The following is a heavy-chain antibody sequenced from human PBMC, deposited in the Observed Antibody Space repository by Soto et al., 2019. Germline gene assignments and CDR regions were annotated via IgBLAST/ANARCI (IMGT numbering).Heavy chain of an antibody. D-gene: IGHD6-19*01. V-gene: IGHV3-23*01. CDR2: ISGSGGST. CDR1: GFTFSTYA. CDR3: ALQRAVAGTTNWFDP. Sequence: GGSLRLSCTASGFTFSTYAMNWVRQAPGKGLEWVSGISGSGGSTYYADSVKGRFTISRDNSKNTLYLQMNSLRAEDTAVYYCALQRAVAGTTNWFDPWGQGTLVTVSS. J-gene: IGHJ5*02.